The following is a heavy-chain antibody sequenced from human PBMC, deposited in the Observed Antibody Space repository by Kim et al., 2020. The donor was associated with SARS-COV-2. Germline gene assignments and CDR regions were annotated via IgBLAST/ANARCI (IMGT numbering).Heavy chain of an antibody. Sequence: YANSVKGRFTISRDNSKNTLYLQMGSLRAEDMAVYYCARDKGGGWYYFDYWGQGTLVTVSS. CDR3: ARDKGGGWYYFDY. V-gene: IGHV3-64*01. D-gene: IGHD6-19*01. J-gene: IGHJ4*02.